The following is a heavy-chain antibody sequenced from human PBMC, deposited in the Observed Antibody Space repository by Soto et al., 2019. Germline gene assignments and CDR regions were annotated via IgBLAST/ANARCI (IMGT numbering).Heavy chain of an antibody. CDR3: AKADGEQWLLPHLDK. V-gene: IGHV3-23*01. CDR1: GFNFKKFA. Sequence: GGSLRLSCVAFGFNFKKFAMSWVRQAPGEGLEWVSGISCCGGSTSYADSVKGRFSIARDDSTNTLSLQMNNLRVEDTAQYYCAKADGEQWLLPHLDKWGQGTLVTVS. D-gene: IGHD6-19*01. CDR2: ISCCGGST. J-gene: IGHJ4*02.